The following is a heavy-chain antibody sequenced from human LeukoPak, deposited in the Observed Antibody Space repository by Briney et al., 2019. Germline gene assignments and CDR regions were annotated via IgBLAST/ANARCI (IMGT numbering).Heavy chain of an antibody. D-gene: IGHD6-19*01. CDR3: ARLWRVYSDRGFDP. CDR2: FDPEDGET. CDR1: GYTFIGHY. V-gene: IGHV1-24*01. J-gene: IGHJ5*02. Sequence: ASVKVSCKASGYTFIGHYMHWVRQAPGKGLEWMGGFDPEDGETIYAQKFQGRVTVTEDTSTDTAYMELRSLRSEDTAVYYCARLWRVYSDRGFDPWGQGTLVTVSS.